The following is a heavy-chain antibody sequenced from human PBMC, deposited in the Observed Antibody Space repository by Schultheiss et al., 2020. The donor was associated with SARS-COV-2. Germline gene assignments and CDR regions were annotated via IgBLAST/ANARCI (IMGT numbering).Heavy chain of an antibody. CDR1: GGSISSYY. J-gene: IGHJ4*02. CDR2: IYYSGST. V-gene: IGHV4-59*12. CDR3: ARVLADYYDSSGYYYFDY. Sequence: QTLSFTCTVSGGSISSYYWSWIRQPPGKGLEWIGSIYYSGSTYYNPSLKSRVTISVDTSKNQFSLKLSSVTAADTAVYYCARVLADYYDSSGYYYFDYWGQGTLVTVSS. D-gene: IGHD3-22*01.